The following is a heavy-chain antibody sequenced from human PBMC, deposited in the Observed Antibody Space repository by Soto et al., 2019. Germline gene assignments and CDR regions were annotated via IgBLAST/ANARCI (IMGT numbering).Heavy chain of an antibody. J-gene: IGHJ4*02. D-gene: IGHD3-10*01. CDR2: IYHSGST. CDR3: ARRWGEGRVDY. V-gene: IGHV4-4*02. CDR1: GGSISSSNW. Sequence: QVQLQESGPGLVKPSGTLSLTCAVSGGSISSSNWWSWVRQPPGKGLQWIGEIYHSGSTNYIPSLKSRVTISVDMSRNQFSLKLSSVTAADTAVYYCARRWGEGRVDYWGQGTLVTVSS.